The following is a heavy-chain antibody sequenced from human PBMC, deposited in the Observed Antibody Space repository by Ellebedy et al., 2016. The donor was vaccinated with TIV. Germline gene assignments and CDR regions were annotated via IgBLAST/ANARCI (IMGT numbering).Heavy chain of an antibody. CDR2: IRQEGDEI. Sequence: GESLKISCAASGFNFSSYWMTWVRQAPGKGLEWVAKIRQEGDEIYYVESVKGRFTISRDNAKNSLFLQMNSLRVEDTDVYYCARRASYGDYAVQVNPWFDPWGQGTLVTVSS. J-gene: IGHJ5*02. CDR1: GFNFSSYW. V-gene: IGHV3-7*01. CDR3: ARRASYGDYAVQVNPWFDP. D-gene: IGHD4-17*01.